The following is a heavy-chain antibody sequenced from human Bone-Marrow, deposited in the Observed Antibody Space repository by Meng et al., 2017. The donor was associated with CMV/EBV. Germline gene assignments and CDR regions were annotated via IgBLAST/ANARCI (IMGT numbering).Heavy chain of an antibody. D-gene: IGHD1-26*01. CDR1: SVSSGSYY. CDR3: ARDSGGSFYYYYGMDV. J-gene: IGHJ6*02. Sequence: SVSSGSYYWSWIRQPPGKGLEWIRYIYYSGSTNYNPSLKSRVTISVDTSKNQFSLKLSSVTAADTAVYYCARDSGGSFYYYYGMDVWGQGTTVTVSS. CDR2: IYYSGST. V-gene: IGHV4-61*01.